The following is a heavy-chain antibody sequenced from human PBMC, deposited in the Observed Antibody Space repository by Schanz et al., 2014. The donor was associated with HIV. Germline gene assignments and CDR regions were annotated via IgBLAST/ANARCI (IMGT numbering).Heavy chain of an antibody. J-gene: IGHJ4*02. CDR3: ARAPYRSGWYGVDY. CDR2: INPSGVTT. CDR1: GYTFTRDY. D-gene: IGHD6-19*01. V-gene: IGHV1-46*01. Sequence: QVHLVQSGAEVKKPGASVKVSCKASGYTFTRDYIHWVRQAPGQGLEWMGIINPSGVTTAFAQKFQGRLTLTRDTSTNTVYMELTSLRSDDTALFYCARAPYRSGWYGVDYWGQGTLVTVSS.